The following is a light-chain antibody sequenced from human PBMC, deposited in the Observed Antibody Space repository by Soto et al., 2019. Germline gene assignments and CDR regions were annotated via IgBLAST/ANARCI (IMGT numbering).Light chain of an antibody. CDR1: STDFVGYNR. V-gene: IGLV2-18*01. Sequence: LTQPPSVSGSPGQSVTISCTGTSTDFVGYNRVSWYQQPPGTAPKLMIYEVSKRPSGAPDRFSGSKSGNTASLTISGLQAADEADYYCSLYTSENAYVFGNGTKATVL. CDR3: SLYTSENAYV. J-gene: IGLJ1*01. CDR2: EVS.